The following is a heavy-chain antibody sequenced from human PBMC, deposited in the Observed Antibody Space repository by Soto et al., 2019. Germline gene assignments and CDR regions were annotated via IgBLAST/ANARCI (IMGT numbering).Heavy chain of an antibody. CDR1: GFTFSSYA. CDR2: ISGSGGST. CDR3: TTDSYSTIIIVRFDY. Sequence: PGGSLRLSCAASGFTFSSYAMSWVRQAPGKGLEWVSAISGSGGSTYYADSVKGRFAISRDDSNNMVYLQMNSLKIEDTAVYYCTTDSYSTIIIVRFDYWGHGTLVTVSS. D-gene: IGHD3-22*01. V-gene: IGHV3-23*01. J-gene: IGHJ4*01.